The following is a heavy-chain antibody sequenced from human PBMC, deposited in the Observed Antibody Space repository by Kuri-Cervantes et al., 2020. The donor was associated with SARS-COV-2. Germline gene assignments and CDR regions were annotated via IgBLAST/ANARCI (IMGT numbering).Heavy chain of an antibody. CDR3: ARDVQSSGWTPDY. V-gene: IGHV3-53*01. D-gene: IGHD6-19*01. J-gene: IGHJ4*02. CDR1: GGSISSSSYY. Sequence: GGSLRLSCTVSGGSISSSSYYWGWIRQPPWKGLEWVSVIYSGGSTYYADSVKGRFTVTRDNSKNTLYLQMNSLRAEDTAVYYCARDVQSSGWTPDYWGQGTLVTVSS. CDR2: IYSGGST.